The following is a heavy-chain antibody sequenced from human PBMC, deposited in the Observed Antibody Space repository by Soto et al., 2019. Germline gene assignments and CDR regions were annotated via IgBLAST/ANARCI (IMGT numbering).Heavy chain of an antibody. CDR3: AKTYYPSSGWWYFDL. CDR2: ISGSGGST. V-gene: IGHV3-23*01. J-gene: IGHJ2*01. D-gene: IGHD6-19*01. Sequence: EVQLLESGGGLVQPGGSLRLSCAASGFTFSSYAMSWVRQAPGKGLEWVSAISGSGGSTYYADSVKGRFTISRDNSKNTLYLQMNSLTAEDTAVYYCAKTYYPSSGWWYFDLWGRGTLVTVSS. CDR1: GFTFSSYA.